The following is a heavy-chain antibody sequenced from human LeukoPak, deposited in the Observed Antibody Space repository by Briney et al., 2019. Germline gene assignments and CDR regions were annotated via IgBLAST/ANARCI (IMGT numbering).Heavy chain of an antibody. CDR3: ANSQEMWLRIILALDY. Sequence: GGSLRLSCAASGFTFSSYGMHWVRQAPGKGLEWVAFIRYDGSNKYYADSVKGRFTISRDNSKNTLYLQMNSLRAEDAAVYYCANSQEMWLRIILALDYWGQGTLVTVSS. D-gene: IGHD5-12*01. V-gene: IGHV3-30*02. CDR2: IRYDGSNK. J-gene: IGHJ4*02. CDR1: GFTFSSYG.